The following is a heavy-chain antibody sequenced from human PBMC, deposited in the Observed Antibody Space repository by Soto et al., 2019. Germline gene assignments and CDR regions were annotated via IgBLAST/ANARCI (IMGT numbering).Heavy chain of an antibody. CDR2: VYLHDDK. D-gene: IGHD3-9*01. CDR1: GFSLTNTGVT. CDR3: THSHFEILTGPFDS. V-gene: IGHV2-5*01. Sequence: QITLKESGPSLVKPTQTLTLTCTFSGFSLTNTGVTVGWIRQPPGKALEWLALVYLHDDKRYNPSLRNRLTIAKDTSKTRVVLTLANVGPVDTATYYCTHSHFEILTGPFDSWGRGTLVTVSS. J-gene: IGHJ5*01.